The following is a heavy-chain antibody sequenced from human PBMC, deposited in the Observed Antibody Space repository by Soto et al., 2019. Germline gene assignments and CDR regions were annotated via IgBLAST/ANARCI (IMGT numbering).Heavy chain of an antibody. CDR1: GFTFSSYA. CDR3: AREEQLVNTYWYFDL. Sequence: QVQLVESGGGVVQPGRSLRLSCAASGFTFSSYAMHWVRQAPGKGLEWVAVISYDGSNKYYADSVKGRFTISRDNSKNTLYLQMNSLRAEDTAVYYCAREEQLVNTYWYFDLWGSGTLVTVSS. V-gene: IGHV3-30-3*01. J-gene: IGHJ2*01. CDR2: ISYDGSNK. D-gene: IGHD6-13*01.